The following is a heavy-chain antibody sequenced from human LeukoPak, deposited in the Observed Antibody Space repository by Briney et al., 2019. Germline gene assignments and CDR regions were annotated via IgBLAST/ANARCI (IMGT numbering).Heavy chain of an antibody. CDR3: ARGLIAAAKGEIWATLDY. CDR2: INPNSGGT. V-gene: IGHV1-2*04. J-gene: IGHJ4*02. D-gene: IGHD6-13*01. CDR1: GYTFTSYG. Sequence: ASVKVSCKASGYTFTSYGISWVRQAPGQGLEWMGWINPNSGGTNYAQKFQGWVTMTRDTSISTAYMELSRLRSDDTAVYYCARGLIAAAKGEIWATLDYWGQGTLVTVSS.